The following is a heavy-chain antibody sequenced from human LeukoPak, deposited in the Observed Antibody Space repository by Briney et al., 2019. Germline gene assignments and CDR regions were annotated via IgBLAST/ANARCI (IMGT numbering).Heavy chain of an antibody. CDR1: GFTFSSYW. J-gene: IGHJ4*02. V-gene: IGHV3-74*01. Sequence: GGSLRLSCVASGFTFSSYWMHWVRQAPGKGLVWVSRIDSDGSYTSYADSVKGRFTISRDNAKNTQYLQMNSLRAEDTAVYYCARGGYYVSGSWDYWGQGTLVTVSS. CDR3: ARGGYYVSGSWDY. CDR2: IDSDGSYT. D-gene: IGHD3-10*01.